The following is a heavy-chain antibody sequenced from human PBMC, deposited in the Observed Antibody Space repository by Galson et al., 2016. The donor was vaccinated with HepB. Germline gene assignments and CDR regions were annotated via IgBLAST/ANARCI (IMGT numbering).Heavy chain of an antibody. CDR1: GGSMNGYF. CDR3: ARESVAIAALDF. V-gene: IGHV4-4*07. J-gene: IGHJ4*02. CDR2: IYFTGDA. D-gene: IGHD6-6*01. Sequence: ETLSLTCTVSGGSMNGYFWNWIRQSAGKGLEWTGRIYFTGDANYNPSLKSRVTMSVDMSKNQFSLRLTSVTAADTAVYFCARESVAIAALDFWGQGTPVTVSS.